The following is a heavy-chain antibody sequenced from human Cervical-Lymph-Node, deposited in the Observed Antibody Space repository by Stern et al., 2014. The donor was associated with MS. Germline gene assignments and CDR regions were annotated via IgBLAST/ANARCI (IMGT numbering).Heavy chain of an antibody. D-gene: IGHD4-17*01. J-gene: IGHJ3*02. CDR3: AREEYNDYDFGAFDM. CDR2: INPGGGTT. Sequence: QVQLVQSGAEVKKPGASVKLSCKASGYTFTSHYLHWVRQAPGQGLEWMGIINPGGGTTNLAQKFQGRVIMTGDTSTRTVYLELSSLRSDDTAVYFCAREEYNDYDFGAFDMWGQGTMVTVSS. V-gene: IGHV1-46*01. CDR1: GYTFTSHY.